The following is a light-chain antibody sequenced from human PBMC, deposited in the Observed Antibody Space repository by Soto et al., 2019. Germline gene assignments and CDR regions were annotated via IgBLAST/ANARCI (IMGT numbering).Light chain of an antibody. J-gene: IGKJ1*01. CDR3: QQYGSSSET. V-gene: IGKV3-20*01. Sequence: EHVFAQSPGTPSLSPGERANPSWRASQSVSSSYLAWYQQKPGQAPRLLIYGASSRATGIPDRFSGSGSGTDFTLTISRLEPEDFAVYYCQQYGSSSETFGQGTKVDIK. CDR2: GAS. CDR1: QSVSSSY.